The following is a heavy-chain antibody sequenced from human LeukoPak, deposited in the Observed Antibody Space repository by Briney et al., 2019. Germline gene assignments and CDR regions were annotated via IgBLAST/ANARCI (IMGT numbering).Heavy chain of an antibody. CDR2: IYYSGST. Sequence: MTGGSLRLSCAASGFTFSRYGMSWVRQPPGKGLEWIGSIYYSGSTYYNPSLKSRVTISVDTSKNQFSLKLSSVTAADTAVYYCARGKFMADYFDYWGQGTLVTVSS. D-gene: IGHD5-24*01. CDR3: ARGKFMADYFDY. CDR1: GFTFSRYG. J-gene: IGHJ4*02. V-gene: IGHV4-39*01.